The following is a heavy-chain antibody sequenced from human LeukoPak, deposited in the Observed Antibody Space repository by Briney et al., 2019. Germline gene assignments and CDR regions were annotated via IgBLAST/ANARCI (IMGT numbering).Heavy chain of an antibody. J-gene: IGHJ4*02. CDR3: ARGSGSSSWDPFDY. D-gene: IGHD6-6*01. Sequence: ASVKVSCKASGYTFTGYYMHWVRQAPGQGLEWMGWINPNSGGTNYAQKFQGRVTMTRDMSISTAYMELSRLRYDDTAVFYCARGSGSSSWDPFDYWGQGTLVTVSS. CDR2: INPNSGGT. V-gene: IGHV1-2*02. CDR1: GYTFTGYY.